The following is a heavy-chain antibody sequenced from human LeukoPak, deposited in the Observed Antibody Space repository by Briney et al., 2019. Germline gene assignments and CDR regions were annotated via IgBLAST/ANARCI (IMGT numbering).Heavy chain of an antibody. J-gene: IGHJ4*02. D-gene: IGHD2-15*01. Sequence: SGGSLRLSCAASGFTFSSYWMSWVRQAPGKGLEWVSSIISSSSYIYYADSVKGRFTISRDNAKNSLYLQMNSLRAEDTAVYYCARDPQYCSGGSCYSFDYWGQGTLVTVSS. CDR2: IISSSSYI. V-gene: IGHV3-21*01. CDR3: ARDPQYCSGGSCYSFDY. CDR1: GFTFSSYW.